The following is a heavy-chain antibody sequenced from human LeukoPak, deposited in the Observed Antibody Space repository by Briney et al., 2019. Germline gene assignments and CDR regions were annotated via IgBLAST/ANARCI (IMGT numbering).Heavy chain of an antibody. CDR1: GYTFTGYY. CDR3: AREGCSSTSCYIENRYYMDV. CDR2: INPNSGGT. J-gene: IGHJ6*03. Sequence: ASVKVSCKASGYTFTGYYMHWVRQAPGQGLEWMGWINPNSGGTNYAQKFQGRVTMTRDTSISTAYMELSRLRSDDTAVYYCAREGCSSTSCYIENRYYMDVWGKGTTVTVSS. D-gene: IGHD2-2*02. V-gene: IGHV1-2*02.